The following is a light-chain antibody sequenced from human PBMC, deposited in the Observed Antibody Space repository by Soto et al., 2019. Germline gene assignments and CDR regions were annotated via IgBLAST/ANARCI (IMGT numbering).Light chain of an antibody. CDR1: SXDVGGYNY. Sequence: QSVLTQPASVSGAPVQAVTISCTGTSXDVGGYNYVSWYQQHPGKAPKLMIYEVSNRHSGVSNRFSGSKSDNTAYLSIYGLQVEDEAEYFCFSFTTTRTHVLGTGSKVPVL. J-gene: IGLJ1*01. V-gene: IGLV2-14*01. CDR3: FSFTTTRTHV. CDR2: EVS.